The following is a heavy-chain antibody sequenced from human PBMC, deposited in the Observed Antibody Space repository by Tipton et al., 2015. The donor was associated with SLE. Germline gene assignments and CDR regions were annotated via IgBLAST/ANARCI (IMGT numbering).Heavy chain of an antibody. V-gene: IGHV4-61*01. Sequence: LRLSCTVSGGSVSSGSYYWSWIRQPPGKGLEWIGYIYYSGSTNYNPSLKSRVTISVDTSKNQFSLKLSSVTAADTAVYYCARSWSGYYPSFDYWGQGTLVTVSS. D-gene: IGHD3-3*01. CDR1: GGSVSSGSYY. CDR3: ARSWSGYYPSFDY. J-gene: IGHJ4*02. CDR2: IYYSGST.